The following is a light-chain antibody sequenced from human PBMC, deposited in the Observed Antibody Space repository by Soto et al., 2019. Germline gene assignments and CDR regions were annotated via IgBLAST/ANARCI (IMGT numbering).Light chain of an antibody. CDR3: QQLNTYPVT. J-gene: IGKJ4*01. CDR1: QGISRY. V-gene: IGKV1-9*01. Sequence: IQLTQSPSSLSASVGDSVTFTCRASQGISRYLSWYQQKPGRAPKLLISAASTLQSGVPARFSGSGSGTDFTLSITSLQPEDFATYYCQQLNTYPVTFGGGTKVEIK. CDR2: AAS.